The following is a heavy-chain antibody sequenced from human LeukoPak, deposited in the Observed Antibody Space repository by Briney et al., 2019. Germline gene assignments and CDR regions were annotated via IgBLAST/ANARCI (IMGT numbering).Heavy chain of an antibody. D-gene: IGHD6-19*01. J-gene: IGHJ4*02. V-gene: IGHV3-30-3*01. CDR1: GFTFSSYA. CDR2: ISYDGSNK. CDR3: ARVATSSGWYPMGY. Sequence: GGSLRLSCAASGFTFSSYAMHWVRQAPGKGLEWVAVISYDGSNKYYADSVKGRFTISRDNAKNSLYLQMNSLRAEDTAVYYCARVATSSGWYPMGYWGQGTLVTVSS.